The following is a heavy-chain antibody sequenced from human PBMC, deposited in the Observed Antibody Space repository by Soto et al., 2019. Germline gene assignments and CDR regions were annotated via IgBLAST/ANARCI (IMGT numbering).Heavy chain of an antibody. CDR2: ISSSSSYI. D-gene: IGHD5-18*01. V-gene: IGHV3-21*01. CDR1: GFTFSSYS. CDR3: AIPLDTAMVRHDI. J-gene: IGHJ3*02. Sequence: GGSLRLSCAASGFTFSSYSMNWVRQAPGKGLEWVSSISSSSSYIYYADSVKGRFTISRDNAKNSLYLQMNSLRAEDTAVYYCAIPLDTAMVRHDIWGQGTMVTV.